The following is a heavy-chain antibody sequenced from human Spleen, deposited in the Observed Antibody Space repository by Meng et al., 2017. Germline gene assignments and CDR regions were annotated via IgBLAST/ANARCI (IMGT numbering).Heavy chain of an antibody. CDR2: IYYSGST. J-gene: IGHJ5*02. CDR1: GGSISSGGYY. Sequence: LLQRSGPGLVKPPQPLSLTCTVFGGSISSGGYYWSWIRQQPGKGLEWIGYIYYSGSTYYNPSLKSLVTISVDTSKNQFSLKLSSVTAADTAVYYCARSAYAINNWFDPWGQGTLVTVSS. V-gene: IGHV4-31*01. D-gene: IGHD3-9*01. CDR3: ARSAYAINNWFDP.